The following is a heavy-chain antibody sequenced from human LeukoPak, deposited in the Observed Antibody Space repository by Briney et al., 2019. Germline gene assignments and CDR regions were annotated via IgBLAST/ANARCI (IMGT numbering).Heavy chain of an antibody. CDR3: ARKTGTTGEAFDY. Sequence: GGSLILSCAASGFTFSNFWMSWVRQAPGKGLEWVANIKVDGSEKYYVDSVKGRFTISRDNAENSLYPQMNSLRAEDTAVYYCARKTGTTGEAFDYWGQGTQVTVSS. V-gene: IGHV3-7*03. CDR1: GFTFSNFW. D-gene: IGHD1-1*01. CDR2: IKVDGSEK. J-gene: IGHJ4*02.